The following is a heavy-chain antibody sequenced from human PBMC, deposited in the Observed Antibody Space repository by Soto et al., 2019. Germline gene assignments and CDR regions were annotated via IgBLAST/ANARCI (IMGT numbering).Heavy chain of an antibody. CDR3: ARDGVWGYCSSTSCYTGVWFDP. V-gene: IGHV1-69*01. CDR2: IIPIFGTA. J-gene: IGHJ5*02. CDR1: GGTFSSYA. Sequence: QVQLVQSGAEVKKPGSSVKVSCKASGGTFSSYAISWVRQAPGQGLEWMGGIIPIFGTANYAQKFQGRVTITAAESTSTAYMELSSLRSEDTAVYYCARDGVWGYCSSTSCYTGVWFDPWGQGTLVTVSS. D-gene: IGHD2-2*02.